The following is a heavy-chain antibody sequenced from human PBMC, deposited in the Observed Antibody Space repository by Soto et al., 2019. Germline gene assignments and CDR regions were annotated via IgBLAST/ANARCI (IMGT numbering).Heavy chain of an antibody. V-gene: IGHV3-13*01. CDR3: ARGLLRITMVRGVITDDAFDI. CDR2: IGTAGDT. CDR1: GFTFSSYD. J-gene: IGHJ3*02. Sequence: EVQLVESGGGLVQPGGSLRLSCAASGFTFSSYDMHWVRQATGKGLEWVSAIGTAGDTYYPGSVKCRFTSSRENAKTSLYLQMNSLRAGDTAVYYCARGLLRITMVRGVITDDAFDIWGQGTIVTVSS. D-gene: IGHD3-10*01.